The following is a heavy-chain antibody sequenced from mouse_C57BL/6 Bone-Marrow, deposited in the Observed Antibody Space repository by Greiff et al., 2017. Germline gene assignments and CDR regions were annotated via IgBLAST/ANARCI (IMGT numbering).Heavy chain of an antibody. Sequence: VQLQQPGAELVKPGASVKLSCKASGYTFTSYWMHWVKQRPGQGLEWIGMIHPNSGSTNYNEKFKSKATLTVDKSSSTAYMQLSSLTSEDSAVYYCARRYGSSYKYFDYWGQGTTLTVSS. D-gene: IGHD1-1*01. CDR1: GYTFTSYW. CDR3: ARRYGSSYKYFDY. CDR2: IHPNSGST. J-gene: IGHJ2*01. V-gene: IGHV1-64*01.